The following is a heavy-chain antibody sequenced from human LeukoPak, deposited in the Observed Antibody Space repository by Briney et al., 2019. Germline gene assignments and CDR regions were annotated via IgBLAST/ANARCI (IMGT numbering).Heavy chain of an antibody. V-gene: IGHV3-43*02. Sequence: GGSLRLSCAASGFTFDDYGMHWVRQTPGKGLEWVSLISGDGSSTYYADSVKGRFTISRDNSKNSLYLQMNSLRTEDTAMYYCARRGHVDGVGIGYYFDYWGQGTLVTVSS. CDR2: ISGDGSST. J-gene: IGHJ4*02. CDR1: GFTFDDYG. CDR3: ARRGHVDGVGIGYYFDY. D-gene: IGHD3-10*01.